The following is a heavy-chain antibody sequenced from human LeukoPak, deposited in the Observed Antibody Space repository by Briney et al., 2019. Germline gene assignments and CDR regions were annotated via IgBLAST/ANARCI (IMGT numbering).Heavy chain of an antibody. CDR3: ARDRGLRSYDY. D-gene: IGHD4-17*01. Sequence: GGSLRLSCAASGFTFSSYGMHWVRQAPGKGLEWVAVIWYDGSNKYYADSVKGRFTISRDNSKNTLYLQMNSLGAEDTAVYYCARDRGLRSYDYWGQGTLVTVSS. CDR2: IWYDGSNK. J-gene: IGHJ4*02. CDR1: GFTFSSYG. V-gene: IGHV3-33*01.